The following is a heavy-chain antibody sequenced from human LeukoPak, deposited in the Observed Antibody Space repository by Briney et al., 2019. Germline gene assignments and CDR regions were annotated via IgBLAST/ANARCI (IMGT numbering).Heavy chain of an antibody. Sequence: PGGSLRLSCAASGFTFSAFGMNWVRQAPGKGLEWVANIKEDGSEKDYVDSVKGRFTISRDNVKNSLYLQMNSLRAEDTAVYYCARDRAVAGLFDPWGQGTLVTVSS. CDR1: GFTFSAFG. J-gene: IGHJ5*02. CDR2: IKEDGSEK. D-gene: IGHD6-19*01. CDR3: ARDRAVAGLFDP. V-gene: IGHV3-7*01.